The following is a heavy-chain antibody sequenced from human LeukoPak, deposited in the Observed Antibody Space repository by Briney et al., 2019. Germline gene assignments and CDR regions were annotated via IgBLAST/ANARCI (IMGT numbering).Heavy chain of an antibody. J-gene: IGHJ5*02. Sequence: GGSLRLSCAAPGFTFSDYYMSWIRQAPRKGLEWGSYISSSSSYINYADSVKGRFTIARDNAKNSLYLQMNSLRAEDTAVYYCARDLAVTTVTTFGWFDPWGQGTLVTVSS. CDR1: GFTFSDYY. V-gene: IGHV3-11*05. D-gene: IGHD4-17*01. CDR3: ARDLAVTTVTTFGWFDP. CDR2: ISSSSSYI.